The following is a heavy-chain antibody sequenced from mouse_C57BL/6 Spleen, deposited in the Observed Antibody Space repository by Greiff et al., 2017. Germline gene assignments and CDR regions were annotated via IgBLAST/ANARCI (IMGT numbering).Heavy chain of an antibody. D-gene: IGHD2-12*01. CDR2: INPNNGGT. CDR1: GYTFTDYY. J-gene: IGHJ3*01. V-gene: IGHV1-26*01. Sequence: VQLQQSGPELVKPGASVKISCKASGYTFTDYYMNWVKQSHGKSLEWIGDINPNNGGTSYNQKFKGKGTLTVAKSSSTAYMELRSLTSEDSAVYYCADYNYAGFAYWGQGTLGTVSA. CDR3: ADYNYAGFAY.